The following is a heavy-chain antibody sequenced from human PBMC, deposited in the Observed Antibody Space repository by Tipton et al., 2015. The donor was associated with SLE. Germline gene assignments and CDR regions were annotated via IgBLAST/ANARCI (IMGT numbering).Heavy chain of an antibody. CDR2: IYYSGTT. CDR1: GFTFRSYG. V-gene: IGHV4-59*12. J-gene: IGHJ4*02. D-gene: IGHD1-26*01. Sequence: LRLSCAASGFTFRSYGMNWVRQAPGKGLEWIGSIYYSGTTYYNPPLKSRVTISVDTSKNQFSLKLSSVTAADTAVYYCAREIGGGSNDYWGQGTLVTVSS. CDR3: AREIGGGSNDY.